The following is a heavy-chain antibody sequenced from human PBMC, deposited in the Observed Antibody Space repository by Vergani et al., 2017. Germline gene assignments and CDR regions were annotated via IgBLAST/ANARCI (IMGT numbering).Heavy chain of an antibody. CDR2: IRSDESRR. V-gene: IGHV3-30*02. D-gene: IGHD2-15*01. J-gene: IGHJ4*02. CDR1: GFTFSSYG. Sequence: AQLAESGGGVVQPGGSLRLSCAASGFTFSSYGMHWVRQAPGKGLEWVAFIRSDESRRYYGDSMEGPFTISRDNSKNTLYLQMKSLRPEDTAVYYCAKEGGGYCSGGTCYPEYWGQGTLVIVSS. CDR3: AKEGGGYCSGGTCYPEY.